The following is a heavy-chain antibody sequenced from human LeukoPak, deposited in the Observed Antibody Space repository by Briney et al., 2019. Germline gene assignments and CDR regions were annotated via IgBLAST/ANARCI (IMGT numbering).Heavy chain of an antibody. V-gene: IGHV3-66*01. CDR1: GFTVSSNY. CDR3: ARTYGSGRYGMDV. CDR2: IYSGGST. Sequence: GGSLRLSCAASGFTVSSNYMSWVRQAPGKGLEWVSVIYSGGSTYYADSVKGRFTISRDNSKNTLYLQMNSLRAEDTPVHYCARTYGSGRYGMDVWGQGTTVTVSS. J-gene: IGHJ6*02. D-gene: IGHD3-10*01.